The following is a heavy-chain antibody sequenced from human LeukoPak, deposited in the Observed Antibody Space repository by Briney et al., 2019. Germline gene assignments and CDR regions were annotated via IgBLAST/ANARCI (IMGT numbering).Heavy chain of an antibody. CDR2: IRYDGSNK. CDR3: AKLTYYYDSSGSYDAFDI. J-gene: IGHJ3*02. D-gene: IGHD3-22*01. CDR1: GFTFSSYG. V-gene: IGHV3-30*02. Sequence: GGSLRLSCAASGFTFSSYGMHWVRQGPGKGLERVAFIRYDGSNKYYADSVKGRFTISRDNSKNTLYLQMNSLRAEDTAVYYCAKLTYYYDSSGSYDAFDIWGQGTMVTVSS.